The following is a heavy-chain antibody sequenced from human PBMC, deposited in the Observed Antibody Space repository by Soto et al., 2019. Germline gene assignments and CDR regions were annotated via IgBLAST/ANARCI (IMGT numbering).Heavy chain of an antibody. CDR3: ASLLGQLVVY. J-gene: IGHJ4*02. V-gene: IGHV4-30-4*08. CDR2: IYYSGST. CDR1: GGSISSGGYY. Sequence: PSETLSLTCTVSGGSISSGGYYWSWVRQHPGKGLEWIGYIYYSGSTYHNPSLKSRVTISVDTPKNQFSLNLTSVTAADTAVYYCASLLGQLVVYWGQGTLVTVS. D-gene: IGHD6-6*01.